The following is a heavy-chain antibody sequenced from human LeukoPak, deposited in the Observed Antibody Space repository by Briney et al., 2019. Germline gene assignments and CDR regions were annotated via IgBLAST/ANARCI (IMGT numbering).Heavy chain of an antibody. CDR1: GFTFSSYW. D-gene: IGHD3-16*01. CDR2: IKQDGSEK. J-gene: IGHJ1*01. Sequence: GGSLRLSCAASGFTFSSYWMSWVRQAPGKGLEWVANIKQDGSEKYYVDSVKGRFTISRDNSKNTVSLQMNRLRGEDTAVYYCAKDDAWGRYKDWGQGTLVTVSS. CDR3: AKDDAWGRYKD. V-gene: IGHV3-7*03.